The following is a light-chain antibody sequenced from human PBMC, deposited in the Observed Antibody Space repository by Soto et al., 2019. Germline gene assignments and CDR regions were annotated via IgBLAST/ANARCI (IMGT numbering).Light chain of an antibody. CDR3: CSYGRSGTLL. Sequence: QSVLTQPASVSGSPGQSITISCTGSSADVGRYNLVSWYQQFPAKAPKLMIYXXSERXSXXSDXFXGSQSGNTASLTISGLQAEDXADYYCCSYGRSGTLLFGGGTKLTVL. V-gene: IGLV2-23*01. J-gene: IGLJ2*01. CDR1: SADVGRYNL. CDR2: XXS.